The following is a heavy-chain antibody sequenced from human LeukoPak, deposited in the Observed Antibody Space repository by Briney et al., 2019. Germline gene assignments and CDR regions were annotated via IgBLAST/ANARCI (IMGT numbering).Heavy chain of an antibody. CDR1: GYTFSSYA. J-gene: IGHJ4*02. Sequence: GGSLRLSCAASGYTFSSYAMSWVRQAPGKGLEWVSAISGSGGSTYYADSVKGRFTISRDNAKNSLYLQMNSLRAEDTAVYYCARDLGGVLMVYAIPLFDYWGQGTLVTVSS. CDR3: ARDLGGVLMVYAIPLFDY. CDR2: ISGSGGST. V-gene: IGHV3-23*01. D-gene: IGHD2-8*01.